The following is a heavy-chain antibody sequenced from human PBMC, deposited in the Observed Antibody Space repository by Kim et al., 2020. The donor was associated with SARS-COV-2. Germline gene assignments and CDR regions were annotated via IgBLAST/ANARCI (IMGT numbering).Heavy chain of an antibody. CDR3: ATELGQLVSYFDY. J-gene: IGHJ4*02. Sequence: VDPGEVRFTSSRDNDKHSLYLQMNSLRVEDTAVYYCATELGQLVSYFDYWGQGTLVTVSS. D-gene: IGHD6-6*01. V-gene: IGHV3-7*01.